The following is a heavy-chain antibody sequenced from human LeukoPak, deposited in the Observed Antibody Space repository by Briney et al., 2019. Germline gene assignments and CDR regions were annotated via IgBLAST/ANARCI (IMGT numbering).Heavy chain of an antibody. CDR3: ARVGIVLVTGSNWVDP. D-gene: IGHD3-22*01. CDR2: ICHSGST. J-gene: IGHJ5*02. Sequence: SETLSLTCTVSGCSISSYYWSWIRQPPGKGLEWIGTICHSGSTYYNTSLKSRVTISVDTSKKQFSLKFNSVTAADTAAYYCARVGIVLVTGSNWVDPWGQGTLVTVSS. CDR1: GCSISSYY. V-gene: IGHV4-59*12.